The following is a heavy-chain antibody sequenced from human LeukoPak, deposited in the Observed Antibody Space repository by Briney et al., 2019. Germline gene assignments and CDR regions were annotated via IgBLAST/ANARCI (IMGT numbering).Heavy chain of an antibody. CDR2: INPNSGGT. J-gene: IGHJ5*02. CDR1: GYTFTGYY. Sequence: GASVKVSYKASGYTFTGYYMHWVRQAPGQGLEWMGRINPNSGGTNYAQKFQGRVTMTRDTSISTAYMELSRLRSDDTAVYYCARGSGYSYGGFDPWGQGTLVTVSS. V-gene: IGHV1-2*06. CDR3: ARGSGYSYGGFDP. D-gene: IGHD5-18*01.